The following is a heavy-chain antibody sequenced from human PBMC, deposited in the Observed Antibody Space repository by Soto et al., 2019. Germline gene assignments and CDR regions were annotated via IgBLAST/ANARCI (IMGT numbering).Heavy chain of an antibody. J-gene: IGHJ6*02. V-gene: IGHV4-31*02. Sequence: SGGSISSGGYYWSWIRQHPGKGLEWIGYIYYSGSTYYNPSLKSRVTISVDTSKNQFSLKLSSVTAADTAVYYCARGVYSNYEYYYGMDVWGQGTTVTVSS. CDR3: ARGVYSNYEYYYGMDV. CDR2: IYYSGST. D-gene: IGHD4-4*01. CDR1: GGSISSGGYY.